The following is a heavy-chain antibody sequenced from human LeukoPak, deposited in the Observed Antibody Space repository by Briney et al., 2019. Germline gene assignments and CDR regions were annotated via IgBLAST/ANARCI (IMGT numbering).Heavy chain of an antibody. J-gene: IGHJ3*02. CDR2: ISGNGGST. V-gene: IGHV3-23*01. Sequence: TGGPLRLSCAASGFTFSGYGMSWVRQAPGKGLKWVSAISGNGGSTYYADSVKGRITISRDNSKNTLYLQMNSLRAEDTAVYYCAKGQDFWSGTDAFDIWGQGTMVTVSS. D-gene: IGHD3-3*01. CDR1: GFTFSGYG. CDR3: AKGQDFWSGTDAFDI.